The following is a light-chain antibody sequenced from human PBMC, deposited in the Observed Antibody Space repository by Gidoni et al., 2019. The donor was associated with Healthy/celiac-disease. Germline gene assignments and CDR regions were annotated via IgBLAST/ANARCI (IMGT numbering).Light chain of an antibody. Sequence: SSELTQDPAVSVALGQTVRITCQGYRLRRYDASWYQQKPGQASVLVIYGENNRPSGIPDRFSGSSSGNSASLTMTWAQAEDEADYYCNSRDGRGNHLVFGGGTKLTVL. CDR3: NSRDGRGNHLV. V-gene: IGLV3-19*01. CDR1: RLRRYD. CDR2: GEN. J-gene: IGLJ2*01.